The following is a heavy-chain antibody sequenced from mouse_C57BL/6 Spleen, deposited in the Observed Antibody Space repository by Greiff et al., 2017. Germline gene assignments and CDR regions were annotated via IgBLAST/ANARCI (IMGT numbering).Heavy chain of an antibody. Sequence: QVQLQQPGAELVKPGASVTLSCKASGYTCTSYGMHWVKQRPGQGLEWIGMIHPTSGSTTSNEKFTSKATLTVNKSSSTAYRQLSSLTSEDSAVYYCASSDYDVLDYWGQGTTLTVSS. D-gene: IGHD2-4*01. V-gene: IGHV1-64*01. J-gene: IGHJ2*01. CDR2: IHPTSGST. CDR1: GYTCTSYG. CDR3: ASSDYDVLDY.